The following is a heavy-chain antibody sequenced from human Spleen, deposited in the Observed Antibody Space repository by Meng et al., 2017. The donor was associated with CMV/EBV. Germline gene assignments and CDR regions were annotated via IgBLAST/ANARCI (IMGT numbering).Heavy chain of an antibody. J-gene: IGHJ4*02. V-gene: IGHV1-8*03. CDR2: MNPNSVNT. CDR3: ARGRVRFDY. Sequence: GESLKISCKASGYIFTTYDINWVRQATGQGLEWLGWMNPNSVNTGYAQKFQGRVTFTTNTSISTAYMELSSLTSEDTAVYYCARGRVRFDYWGQGTLVTVSS. CDR1: GYIFTTYD.